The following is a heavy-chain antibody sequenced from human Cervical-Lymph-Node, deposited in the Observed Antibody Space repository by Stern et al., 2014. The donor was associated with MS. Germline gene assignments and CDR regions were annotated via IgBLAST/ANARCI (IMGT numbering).Heavy chain of an antibody. Sequence: QVQLQESDSRLVKPSQTLSLTCAVSGGSVGSGGYSWNWIRQPAGKGLEWIGKIYFTGTTYNNPSFQSRVTISVDRSKSQFYLNLSSLTAADTAVYYCARGHCSGGTCYFDSWGQGTLVTVSS. CDR1: GGSVGSGGYS. J-gene: IGHJ4*01. V-gene: IGHV4-30-2*01. CDR2: IYFTGTT. CDR3: ARGHCSGGTCYFDS. D-gene: IGHD2-15*01.